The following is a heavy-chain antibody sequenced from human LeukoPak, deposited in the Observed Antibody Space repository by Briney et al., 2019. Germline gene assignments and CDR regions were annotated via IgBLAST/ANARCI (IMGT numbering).Heavy chain of an antibody. D-gene: IGHD3-22*01. CDR2: IYGGGST. J-gene: IGHJ4*02. CDR3: AKTHDSSGSRLDY. V-gene: IGHV3-53*01. Sequence: PGGSLRLSCAASGFTVSSNYMSWVRQAPGKGLEWISIIYGGGSTYYADSVKGRFTISRDNSKNTLYLQMNSLRAEDTAVYYCAKTHDSSGSRLDYWGQGTLVTVSS. CDR1: GFTVSSNY.